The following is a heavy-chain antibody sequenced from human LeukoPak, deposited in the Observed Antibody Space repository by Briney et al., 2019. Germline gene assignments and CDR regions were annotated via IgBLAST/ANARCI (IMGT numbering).Heavy chain of an antibody. J-gene: IGHJ4*02. V-gene: IGHV1-2*02. CDR2: INPNSGGT. CDR3: AGSNSGCVTPFDY. CDR1: GYTFTGYY. D-gene: IGHD5-12*01. Sequence: ASVKVSCKASGYTFTGYYMHWVRQAPGQGLEWMGWINPNSGGTNYAQKFQGRVTMTRDTSISTAYMELSRLRSDDTAVYYCAGSNSGCVTPFDYWGQGTLDTVSS.